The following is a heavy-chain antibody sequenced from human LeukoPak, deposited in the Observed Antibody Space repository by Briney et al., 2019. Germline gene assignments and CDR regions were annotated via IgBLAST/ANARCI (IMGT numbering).Heavy chain of an antibody. CDR1: GGSISTHY. V-gene: IGHV4-59*11. D-gene: IGHD3-3*01. CDR3: ARDCDFWSGRCDYYYMDV. CDR2: INYIGST. Sequence: SETLSLTCTVSGGSISTHYWSWIRQPPGKGLEWIGYINYIGSTNYNPSLRSRVTISVDASKTHFSLKLSSVTAADTAVYYCARDCDFWSGRCDYYYMDVWGKGTTVTVSS. J-gene: IGHJ6*03.